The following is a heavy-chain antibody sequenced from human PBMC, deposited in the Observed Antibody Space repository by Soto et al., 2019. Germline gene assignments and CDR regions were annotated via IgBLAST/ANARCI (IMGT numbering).Heavy chain of an antibody. D-gene: IGHD2-15*01. Sequence: SVKVSCKPSRGTLRRYAISWLRQAPGPGLEWMGGIIPIFGTANYAQKCQGRVTITADESTSTAYMELSSLRSEDTAVYYCARSVLGYGSGGSCVGHAFDIWGQGTMVTVSS. CDR3: ARSVLGYGSGGSCVGHAFDI. V-gene: IGHV1-69*13. J-gene: IGHJ3*02. CDR1: RGTLRRYA. CDR2: IIPIFGTA.